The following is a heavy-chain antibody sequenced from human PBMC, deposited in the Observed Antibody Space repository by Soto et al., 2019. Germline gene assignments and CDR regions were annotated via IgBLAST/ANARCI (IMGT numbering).Heavy chain of an antibody. CDR2: INPSGGST. CDR3: ARDRAPISAAGGAFDI. J-gene: IGHJ3*02. D-gene: IGHD6-13*01. Sequence: ASVKVSCKASGYTFTSYYMHWVRQVPGQGLEWMGIINPSGGSTSYPQKFQGRVTMTRETSTSTVYMELSSLGSDDTAVYYCARDRAPISAAGGAFDIWGQGTLVTVSS. V-gene: IGHV1-46*03. CDR1: GYTFTSYY.